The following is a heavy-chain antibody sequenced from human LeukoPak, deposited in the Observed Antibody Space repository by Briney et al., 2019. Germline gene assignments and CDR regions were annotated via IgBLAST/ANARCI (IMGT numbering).Heavy chain of an antibody. CDR1: GFTFSSYG. CDR3: AKGGLRYSDY. Sequence: GRSLRLSCAASGFTFSSYGMHWVRQAPGKGLEWVAVISYDGSNKYYADSVKGRFTISRDNSKNTLYLQMNSLRAEDTAVYYCAKGGLRYSDYWGQGTLVTVPS. V-gene: IGHV3-30*18. CDR2: ISYDGSNK. D-gene: IGHD1-1*01. J-gene: IGHJ4*02.